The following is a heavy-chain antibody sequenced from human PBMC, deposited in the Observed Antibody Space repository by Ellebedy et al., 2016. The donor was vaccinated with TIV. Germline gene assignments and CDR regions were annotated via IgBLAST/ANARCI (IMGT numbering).Heavy chain of an antibody. CDR1: GGTFSSYA. D-gene: IGHD3-10*01. Sequence: SVKVSXXASGGTFSSYAISWVRQAPGQGLEWMGGIIPIFGTANYAQKFQGRVTMTEDTSTDTAYMELSSLRSEDTAVYYCATARGAYYYGPGGMDVWGQGTTVTVSS. J-gene: IGHJ6*02. V-gene: IGHV1-69*06. CDR3: ATARGAYYYGPGGMDV. CDR2: IIPIFGTA.